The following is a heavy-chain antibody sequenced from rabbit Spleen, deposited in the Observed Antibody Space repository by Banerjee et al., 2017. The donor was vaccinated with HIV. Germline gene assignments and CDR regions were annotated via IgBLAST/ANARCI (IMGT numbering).Heavy chain of an antibody. J-gene: IGHJ6*01. CDR2: IYGGSGDNT. CDR3: ARDTGSSFSSYGMDL. CDR1: GFDLSSYYY. Sequence: QSLEESGGGLVKPEGSLTLTYKTSGFDLSSYYYMCWVRQAPGKGLEWIACIYGGSGDNTYYASWAKGRFTISKTSSTTVTLQMTSLTAADTATYFCARDTGSSFSSYGMDLWGPGTLVTVS. D-gene: IGHD8-1*01. V-gene: IGHV1S40*01.